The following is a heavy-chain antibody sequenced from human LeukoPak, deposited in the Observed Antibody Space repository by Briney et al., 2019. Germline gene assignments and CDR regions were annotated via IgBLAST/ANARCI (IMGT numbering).Heavy chain of an antibody. J-gene: IGHJ4*02. Sequence: GGSLRLPCAASGFTFSSCGFNWVRQAPGKGLEWVSSIGPTGTDRYYADSVRGRFTISRDNAKNSMYLQMDSLRDEDTAVYYCATETIGRHYDYWGQGTLLTVSS. D-gene: IGHD1-14*01. CDR3: ATETIGRHYDY. V-gene: IGHV3-21*01. CDR2: IGPTGTDR. CDR1: GFTFSSCG.